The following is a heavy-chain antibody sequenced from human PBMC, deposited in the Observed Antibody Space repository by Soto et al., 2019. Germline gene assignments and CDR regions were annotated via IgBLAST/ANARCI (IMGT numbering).Heavy chain of an antibody. V-gene: IGHV4-30-2*01. CDR1: GGSISSGAYS. D-gene: IGHD2-15*01. J-gene: IGHJ5*02. Sequence: SETLSLTCAVSGGSISSGAYSWSWIRQPPGKSQERIGYIYHSGSTYYNPSLKSRVTISVDRSKNQFSLKLSSVTAADTAVYYCARLFPSYCSGGSCYFGRGWFDPWGQGTLVTVSS. CDR3: ARLFPSYCSGGSCYFGRGWFDP. CDR2: IYHSGST.